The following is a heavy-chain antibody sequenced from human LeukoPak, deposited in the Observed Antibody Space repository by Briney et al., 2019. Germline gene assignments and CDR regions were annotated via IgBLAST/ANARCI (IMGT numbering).Heavy chain of an antibody. CDR1: GFTFSSYA. CDR2: ISYDGSNK. V-gene: IGHV3-30*04. J-gene: IGHJ4*02. CDR3: ARDDTVTIDY. Sequence: GGSLRLSCAASGFTFSSYAMHWVRQAPGKGLEWVAVISYDGSNKYYADSVKGRFTISRDNSKNTLYLQMNSLRAEDTAVHYCARDDTVTIDYWGQGTLVTVSS. D-gene: IGHD4-11*01.